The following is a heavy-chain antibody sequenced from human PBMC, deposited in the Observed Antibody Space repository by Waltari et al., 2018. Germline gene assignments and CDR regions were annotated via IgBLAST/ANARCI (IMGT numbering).Heavy chain of an antibody. J-gene: IGHJ4*02. CDR3: AKESGYSGYDKPFDY. CDR1: GFTFSSYA. Sequence: QVQLVESGGGVVQPGRSLRLSCAASGFTFSSYALHWVRQAPGKGLEWVAVISYDGSNKYYADSVKGRFTISRDNAKNSLYLQMNSLRAEDTALYYCAKESGYSGYDKPFDYWGQGTLVTVSS. D-gene: IGHD5-12*01. CDR2: ISYDGSNK. V-gene: IGHV3-30-3*01.